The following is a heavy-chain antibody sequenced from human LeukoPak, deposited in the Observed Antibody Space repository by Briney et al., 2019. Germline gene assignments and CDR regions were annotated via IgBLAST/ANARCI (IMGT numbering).Heavy chain of an antibody. CDR1: GYTFTSYY. V-gene: IGHV1-46*01. Sequence: ASVKDSCKASGYTFTSYYVHWVRQAPGQGLEWMGIINPSGGSTSYAQKFQGRVTMTRDTSTSTVYMELSSLRSEDTAVYYCARGDDSSGYYYVNFDYWGQGTLVTVSS. CDR3: ARGDDSSGYYYVNFDY. J-gene: IGHJ4*02. CDR2: INPSGGST. D-gene: IGHD3-22*01.